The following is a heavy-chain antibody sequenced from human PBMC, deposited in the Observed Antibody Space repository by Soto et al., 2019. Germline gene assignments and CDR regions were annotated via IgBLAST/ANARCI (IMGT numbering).Heavy chain of an antibody. Sequence: ASVKVSCKASGYTFTSYGISWVRQAPGQGLEWMGWISAYNGNTNYAQKLQGRVTMTTDTSTSTAYMELRSLRSDDTAVYYCARDPYGDYVPAFDYWGQGTLVTVSS. J-gene: IGHJ4*02. CDR3: ARDPYGDYVPAFDY. V-gene: IGHV1-18*01. CDR2: ISAYNGNT. D-gene: IGHD4-17*01. CDR1: GYTFTSYG.